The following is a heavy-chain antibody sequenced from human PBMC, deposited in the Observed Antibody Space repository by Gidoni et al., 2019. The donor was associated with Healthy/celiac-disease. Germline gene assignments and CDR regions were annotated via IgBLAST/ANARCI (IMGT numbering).Heavy chain of an antibody. D-gene: IGHD5-12*01. J-gene: IGHJ6*03. CDR1: GASVSSNSAA. CDR2: TYYRSKWYN. Sequence: QVQLQQSGPGLVKPSQPLSLTCAISGASVSSNSAAWNWIRQSPSRGLEWLGRTYYRSKWYNDDAVSVKSRITINPDTSKNQFSLQLNSVTPEDTAVYYCARALVEMATITPNFYYYYYMDVWGKGTTVTVSS. CDR3: ARALVEMATITPNFYYYYYMDV. V-gene: IGHV6-1*01.